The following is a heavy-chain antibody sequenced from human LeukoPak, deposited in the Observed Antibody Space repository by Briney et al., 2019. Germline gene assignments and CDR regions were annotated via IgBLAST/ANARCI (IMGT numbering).Heavy chain of an antibody. D-gene: IGHD6-6*01. CDR3: ARPSTKYSSSSGYFQH. CDR1: GGSISSSSYN. J-gene: IGHJ1*01. CDR2: IYYSGST. V-gene: IGHV4-39*01. Sequence: PSGTLSLTCTVSGGSISSSSYNWGWIRQPPGKGLEWIGSIYYSGSTYYNPSLKSRVTISVDTSKNQSSLKLSSVTAADTAVYYCARPSTKYSSSSGYFQHWGQGTLVTVSS.